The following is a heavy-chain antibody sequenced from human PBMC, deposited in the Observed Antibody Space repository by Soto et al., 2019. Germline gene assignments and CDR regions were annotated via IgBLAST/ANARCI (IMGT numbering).Heavy chain of an antibody. D-gene: IGHD5-12*01. CDR2: TYYRSKWYN. Sequence: SQTLSLTCAISGDSVSSNSAAWNWIRQSPSRGLEWLGRTYYRSKWYNDYAVSVKSRITINPDTSKNQFSLQLNSVTPEDTAVYYCARDRYSGYDVSGYYGMDVWGQGTTVTFSS. V-gene: IGHV6-1*01. CDR1: GDSVSSNSAA. CDR3: ARDRYSGYDVSGYYGMDV. J-gene: IGHJ6*02.